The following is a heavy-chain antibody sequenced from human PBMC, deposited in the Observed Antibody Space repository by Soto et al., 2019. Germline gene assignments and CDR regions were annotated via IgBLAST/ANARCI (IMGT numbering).Heavy chain of an antibody. CDR2: IYYAGNT. CDR1: GGSISNNNYH. J-gene: IGHJ4*02. Sequence: QLQLQESGPGLVKPSETLSLTCTVSGGSISNNNYHWGWIRQPPGKGLEWIGSIYYAGNTYYSPSLRSRVTISVDTSKNQFSLRVSSVTAADTAGYYCASLQSGNPGDYWGQGTPVTVSS. D-gene: IGHD3-3*01. CDR3: ASLQSGNPGDY. V-gene: IGHV4-39*01.